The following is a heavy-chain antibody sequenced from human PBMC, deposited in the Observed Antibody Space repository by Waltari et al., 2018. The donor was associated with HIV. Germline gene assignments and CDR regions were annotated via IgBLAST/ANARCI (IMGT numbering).Heavy chain of an antibody. V-gene: IGHV3-30*02. CDR3: ATDFKARGLEPSFLDS. J-gene: IGHJ1*01. CDR2: TPYGGSDE. CDR1: GFNFSSFG. Sequence: VRLVESGGGVIQPGGSLSLSCAASGFNFSSFGLHWVRQVPGKGLDWVGFTPYGGSDEYYVESVKGRFTISKDNSRSFLTLQMNSLRPEDTAKYFCATDFKARGLEPSFLDSWGQGTLVTVSS. D-gene: IGHD3-9*01.